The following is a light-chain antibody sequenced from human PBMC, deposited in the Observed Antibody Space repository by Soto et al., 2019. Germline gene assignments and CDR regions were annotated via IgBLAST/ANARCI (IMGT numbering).Light chain of an antibody. CDR3: HQSDSPPRYT. V-gene: IGKV4-1*01. Sequence: DIVMTQSPEYLAVSLGERATINCKSSQNVLYSSNNKNLIAWYQQKPGQPPKLLIYWASTRESGVPDRFSGGGSGRAVSLIISSLQAADVAVYYCHQSDSPPRYTFCQGTRLEIK. J-gene: IGKJ2*01. CDR1: QNVLYSSNNKNL. CDR2: WAS.